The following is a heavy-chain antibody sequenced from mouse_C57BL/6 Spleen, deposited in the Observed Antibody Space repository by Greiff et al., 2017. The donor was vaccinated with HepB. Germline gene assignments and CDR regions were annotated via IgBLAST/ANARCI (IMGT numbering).Heavy chain of an antibody. Sequence: EVHLVESGGGLVKPGGSLKLSCAASGFTFSSYAMSWVRQTPEKRLEWVATISDGGSYTYYPDNVKGRFTISRDNAKNNLYLQMSHLKSEDTAMYYCARDGLRPFFDYWGQGTTLTVSS. J-gene: IGHJ2*01. CDR2: ISDGGSYT. CDR3: ARDGLRPFFDY. CDR1: GFTFSSYA. D-gene: IGHD2-4*01. V-gene: IGHV5-4*01.